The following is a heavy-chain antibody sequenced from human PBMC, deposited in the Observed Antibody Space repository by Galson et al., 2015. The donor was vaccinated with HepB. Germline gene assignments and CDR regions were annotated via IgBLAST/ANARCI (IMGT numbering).Heavy chain of an antibody. CDR2: IVPHSGAT. V-gene: IGHV1-2*02. J-gene: IGHJ4*02. CDR3: AMGVLPPALDS. Sequence: SVKVSCKASGYTFSVFYIHWVRQAPGQGLEWMGWIVPHSGATTYSQEFQGRVTMTRDTSINTVYMELSGLRSDDAAVYYCAMGVLPPALDSWGQGTLVTVSS. CDR1: GYTFSVFY. D-gene: IGHD2-2*01.